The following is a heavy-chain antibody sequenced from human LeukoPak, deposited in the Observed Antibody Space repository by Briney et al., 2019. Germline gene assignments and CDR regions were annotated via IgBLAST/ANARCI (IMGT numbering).Heavy chain of an antibody. D-gene: IGHD4-17*01. CDR3: ASIPYYGQSPLFDY. Sequence: PSETLSLTCTVSGGSINRYYWNWLRQPPGKGLEWIGYIYYSGSTYYNPSLKSRVTISVDTSKYQFSLKLSSVTAADTAVYYCASIPYYGQSPLFDYWGQGTLVTVSS. J-gene: IGHJ4*02. V-gene: IGHV4-59*06. CDR2: IYYSGST. CDR1: GGSINRYY.